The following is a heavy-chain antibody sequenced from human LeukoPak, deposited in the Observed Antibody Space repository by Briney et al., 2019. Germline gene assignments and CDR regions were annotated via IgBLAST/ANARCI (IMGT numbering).Heavy chain of an antibody. CDR1: GFTVSSNY. V-gene: IGHV3-7*01. CDR2: IKQDGSEK. Sequence: GGSLRLSCAASGFTVSSNYMSWVRQAPGKGLEWVANIKQDGSEKYYVDSVKGRFTISRDNAKNSLYLQMNSLRAEDTAVYYCARWQVDYYMDVWGKGTTVTVSS. CDR3: ARWQVDYYMDV. J-gene: IGHJ6*03.